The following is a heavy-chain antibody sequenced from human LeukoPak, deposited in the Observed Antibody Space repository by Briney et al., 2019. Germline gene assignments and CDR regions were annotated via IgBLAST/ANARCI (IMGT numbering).Heavy chain of an antibody. CDR3: ARAHWPEAFDI. Sequence: GGYLRLSCAASGFTFSSYWMSWVRQAPGKGLEWVANIKQDGSEKYYVDSVKGRFTISRDNAKNSLYLQMNSLRAEDTAVYYCARAHWPEAFDIWGQGTMVTVSS. D-gene: IGHD1-1*01. CDR2: IKQDGSEK. J-gene: IGHJ3*02. CDR1: GFTFSSYW. V-gene: IGHV3-7*01.